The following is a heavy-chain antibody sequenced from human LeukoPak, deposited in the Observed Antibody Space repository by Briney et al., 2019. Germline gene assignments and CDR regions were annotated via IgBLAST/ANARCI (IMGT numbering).Heavy chain of an antibody. CDR3: ARGSNSVAY. V-gene: IGHV4-39*07. J-gene: IGHJ4*02. CDR1: GGSISSSSYY. Sequence: SETLSLTCTVSGGSISSSSYYWGWIRQPPGKGLEWIGSIYYSGSTYYNPSLKSRVTISVDTSKNQFSLNLSSVTAADTAVYYCARGSNSVAYWGQGTLVTVSS. CDR2: IYYSGST. D-gene: IGHD4-23*01.